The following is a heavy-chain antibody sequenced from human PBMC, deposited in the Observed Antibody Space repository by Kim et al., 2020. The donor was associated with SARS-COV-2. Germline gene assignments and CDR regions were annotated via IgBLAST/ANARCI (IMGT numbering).Heavy chain of an antibody. CDR3: ARAVGFDWLLSHYYYYYGMDV. CDR1: GGSFSGYY. V-gene: IGHV4-34*01. J-gene: IGHJ6*02. Sequence: SETLSLTCAVYGGSFSGYYFSWIRQPPGKGLEWIREINHSESTSYNPSLKSQVTISVDTSKNQFSLKLSSVTAADTAVYYCARAVGFDWLLSHYYYYYGMDVWGQGTTVTVSS. D-gene: IGHD3-9*01. CDR2: INHSEST.